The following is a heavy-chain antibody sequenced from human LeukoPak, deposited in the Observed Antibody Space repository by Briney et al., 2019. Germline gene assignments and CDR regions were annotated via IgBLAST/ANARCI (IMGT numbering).Heavy chain of an antibody. CDR1: GGSFSGYY. D-gene: IGHD3-10*01. J-gene: IGHJ4*02. CDR2: INHSGST. V-gene: IGHV4-34*01. CDR3: ARLVRGVVALDY. Sequence: PSETLSLTCAVYGGSFSGYYWSWIRQPPGKGLEWIGEINHSGSTNYNPSLKSRVTISVDTSKNQFSLKLSSVTAADTAVYYCARLVRGVVALDYWGQGTLVTVSS.